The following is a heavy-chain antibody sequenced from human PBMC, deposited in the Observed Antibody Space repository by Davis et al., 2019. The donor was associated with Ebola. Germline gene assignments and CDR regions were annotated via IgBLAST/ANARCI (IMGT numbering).Heavy chain of an antibody. Sequence: SVTVSCKASGGTFSSSAISWVRQAPAQGLEWMGGIIPIFGTTKYAQKFQGRVTITADESTRTAYMELSSLRSDDTAVYYCTGGRDCTNGVCYKAHWFDSWGLGTLVTVSS. D-gene: IGHD2-8*01. CDR3: TGGRDCTNGVCYKAHWFDS. V-gene: IGHV1-69*13. CDR2: IIPIFGTT. J-gene: IGHJ5*01. CDR1: GGTFSSSA.